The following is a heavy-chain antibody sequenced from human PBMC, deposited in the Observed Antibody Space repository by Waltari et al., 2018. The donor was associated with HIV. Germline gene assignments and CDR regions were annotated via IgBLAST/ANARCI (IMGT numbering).Heavy chain of an antibody. CDR1: GFTFSSSG. Sequence: QVQLVESGGGVVQPGRSLRLSCAASGFTFSSSGVHWVRQAPGKGLEWVAVIWYDGSNKYYADSVKGRFTISRDNSKNTLYLQMNSLRAEDTAVYYCARDRAENYFDYWGQGTLVTVSS. J-gene: IGHJ4*02. CDR3: ARDRAENYFDY. D-gene: IGHD3-10*01. V-gene: IGHV3-33*01. CDR2: IWYDGSNK.